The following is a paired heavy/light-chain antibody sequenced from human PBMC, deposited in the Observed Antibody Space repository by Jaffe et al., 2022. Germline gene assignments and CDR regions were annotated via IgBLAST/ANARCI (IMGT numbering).Light chain of an antibody. Sequence: AIRMTQSPSSFSASTGDRVTITCRASQGISSYLAWYQQKPGKAPKLLIYAASTLQSGVPSRFSGSGSGTDFTLTISCLQSEDFATYYCQQYYSYPPWTFGQGTKVEIK. CDR1: QGISSY. CDR2: AAS. CDR3: QQYYSYPPWT. V-gene: IGKV1-8*01. J-gene: IGKJ1*01.
Heavy chain of an antibody. Sequence: EVQLVESGGGLVQPGGSLRLSCAASGFTFSSYEMNWVRQAPGKGLEWVSYISSSGSTIYYADSVKGRFTISRDNAKNSLYLQMNSLRAEDTAVYYCARQRQGGLCGGDCYLRDAFDIWGQGTMVTVSS. J-gene: IGHJ3*02. V-gene: IGHV3-48*03. CDR3: ARQRQGGLCGGDCYLRDAFDI. CDR1: GFTFSSYE. CDR2: ISSSGSTI. D-gene: IGHD2-21*02.